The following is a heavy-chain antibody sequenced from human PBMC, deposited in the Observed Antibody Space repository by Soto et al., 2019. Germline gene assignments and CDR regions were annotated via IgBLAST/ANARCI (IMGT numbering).Heavy chain of an antibody. CDR1: GYSFTSYW. J-gene: IGHJ6*02. D-gene: IGHD4-17*01. CDR2: IYPGDSDT. CDR3: ARQPHGDYYYYGMDV. V-gene: IGHV5-51*01. Sequence: GESLKISGRGSGYSFTSYWIGWVRQMPGKGLEWMGIIYPGDSDTRYSPSFQGQVTISADKSISTAYLQWSSLKASDTAMYYCARQPHGDYYYYGMDVWGQGTAVTVSS.